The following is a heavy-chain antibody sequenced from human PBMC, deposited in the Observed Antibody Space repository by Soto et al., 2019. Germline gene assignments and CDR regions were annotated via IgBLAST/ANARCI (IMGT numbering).Heavy chain of an antibody. V-gene: IGHV3-53*01. CDR3: ARVLGVTSYYFDN. Sequence: GGSLRLSCTVSGFTVSSKYMSWVRQAPGKGLEWVSLIYSDGNTYYADSVKGRFTISRDNSRNTLFLQMNSLRVEDTAVYYCARVLGVTSYYFDNWGQGTLVTVSS. J-gene: IGHJ4*02. CDR2: IYSDGNT. D-gene: IGHD1-26*01. CDR1: GFTVSSKY.